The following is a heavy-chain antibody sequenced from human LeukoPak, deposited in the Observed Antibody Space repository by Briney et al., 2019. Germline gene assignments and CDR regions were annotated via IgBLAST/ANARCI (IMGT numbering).Heavy chain of an antibody. J-gene: IGHJ4*02. Sequence: GGSLRLPCAGSGFTFSSYSMNWVRQAPGKVLEWVSSITSGSSYIYYADSLKGRFTISRDNAKNSLYLQMHTLRAEDTAVYYCARGNWNYGGSIDYWGQGTLVTVSS. V-gene: IGHV3-21*01. CDR3: ARGNWNYGGSIDY. CDR1: GFTFSSYS. CDR2: ITSGSSYI. D-gene: IGHD1-7*01.